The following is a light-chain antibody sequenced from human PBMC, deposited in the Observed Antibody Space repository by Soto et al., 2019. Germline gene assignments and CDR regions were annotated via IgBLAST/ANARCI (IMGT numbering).Light chain of an antibody. CDR2: AAS. CDR3: QQYYSYPF. CDR1: QGISSY. Sequence: AIRMTQSPSSLSASTGDRVTITRRASQGISSYLAWYQQKPGKAPKLLIYAASTLQSGVPSRFSGSGSGTDFTLTISCLQSEDFATYYCQQYYSYPFFGQGTKVDIK. J-gene: IGKJ2*01. V-gene: IGKV1-8*01.